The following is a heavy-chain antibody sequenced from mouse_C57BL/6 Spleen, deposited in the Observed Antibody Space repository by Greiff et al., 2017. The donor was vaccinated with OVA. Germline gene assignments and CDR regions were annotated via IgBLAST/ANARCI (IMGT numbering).Heavy chain of an antibody. CDR3: ARNYYGSSYGYFDV. Sequence: QVQLVESGPGLVAPPQSLSITCTVSGFSLTSYAISWVRQPPGKGLEWLGVIWTGGGTNYNSALKSRLSISKDNSKSQVFLKMNSLQTDDTARYYCARNYYGSSYGYFDVWGTGTTVTVSS. D-gene: IGHD1-1*01. J-gene: IGHJ1*03. CDR1: GFSLTSYA. CDR2: IWTGGGT. V-gene: IGHV2-9-1*01.